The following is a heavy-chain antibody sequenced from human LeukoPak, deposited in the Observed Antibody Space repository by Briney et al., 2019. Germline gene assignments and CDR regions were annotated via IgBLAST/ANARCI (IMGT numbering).Heavy chain of an antibody. V-gene: IGHV3-30*02. J-gene: IGHJ4*02. D-gene: IGHD1-26*01. Sequence: GGSLRLSCTASGFTFSSSGMNWVRQAPAKGLYWLAFIRFDGSTQYYAAFVKGRFTVSRENSNNTLYLQMNRLRAEDTAVSYSPTPTRGSSSAYWGQGTLLTVSS. CDR1: GFTFSSSG. CDR3: PTPTRGSSSAY. CDR2: IRFDGSTQ.